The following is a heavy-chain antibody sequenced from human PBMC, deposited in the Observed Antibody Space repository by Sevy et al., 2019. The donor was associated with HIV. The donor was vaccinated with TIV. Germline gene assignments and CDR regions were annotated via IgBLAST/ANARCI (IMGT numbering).Heavy chain of an antibody. CDR3: AKDRSSSGGIEYYYYYGMDV. D-gene: IGHD6-19*01. Sequence: GGSLRLSCAASGFTFSSYGMHWVRQAPGKGLEWVAVISYDGRNKYYADSVKGRFTNSRDNSKNTLYRQMNSLGTEETAVYYCAKDRSSSGGIEYYYYYGMDVWGQGTTVTVSS. CDR2: ISYDGRNK. V-gene: IGHV3-30*18. CDR1: GFTFSSYG. J-gene: IGHJ6*02.